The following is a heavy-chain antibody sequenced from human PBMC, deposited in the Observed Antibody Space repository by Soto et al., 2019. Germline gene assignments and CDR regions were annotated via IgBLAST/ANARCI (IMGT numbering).Heavy chain of an antibody. CDR3: ATTPAGYSSSWYYQYGMDV. CDR1: GFTFSSYA. J-gene: IGHJ6*02. D-gene: IGHD6-13*01. Sequence: EVQLLESGGGLVQPGGSLRLSCAASGFTFSSYAMSWVRQAPGKGLEWVSAISGSGGSTYYADSVKGRFTISRDNSKNTLYLQMNSLRAEDTAVYYCATTPAGYSSSWYYQYGMDVWGQGTTVTVSS. V-gene: IGHV3-23*01. CDR2: ISGSGGST.